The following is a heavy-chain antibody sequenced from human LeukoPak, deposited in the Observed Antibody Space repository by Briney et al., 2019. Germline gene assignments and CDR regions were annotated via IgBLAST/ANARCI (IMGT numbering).Heavy chain of an antibody. J-gene: IGHJ4*02. D-gene: IGHD6-13*01. CDR2: INHSGST. CDR1: GGSFSGYY. V-gene: IGHV4-34*01. Sequence: SETLSLTCAVYGGSFSGYYWSWIRQPPGKGLEWIGEINHSGSTNYNPSLKSRVTISVDTSKNQFSLKLSSVTAADTAVYYCARGYSSSWYEWDYWGQGTLVTVSS. CDR3: ARGYSSSWYEWDY.